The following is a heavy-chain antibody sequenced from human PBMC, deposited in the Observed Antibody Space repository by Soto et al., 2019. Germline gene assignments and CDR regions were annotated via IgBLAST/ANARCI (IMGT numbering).Heavy chain of an antibody. J-gene: IGHJ5*02. CDR1: GFSLSVYGVR. D-gene: IGHD3-22*01. CDR3: AHTKDSSGFLTS. CDR2: IHWNDDK. V-gene: IGHV2-5*01. Sequence: SGPTLVNPRQTLTLTCIFSGFSLSVYGVRVIWFRQPPGETLEWLALIHWNDDKRYSPYLKSRLTITKDTSKNQVVLTLTSLDPLDTXTYFCAHTKDSSGFLTSWGQGILVTVSS.